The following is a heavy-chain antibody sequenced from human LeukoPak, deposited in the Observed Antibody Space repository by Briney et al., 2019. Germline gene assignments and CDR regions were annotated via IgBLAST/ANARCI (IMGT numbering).Heavy chain of an antibody. J-gene: IGHJ4*02. CDR1: GGSISSGGYS. CDR2: IYHSGST. V-gene: IGHV4-30-2*01. CDR3: ARGGRRWCGELLYRQDRASRYYFDY. D-gene: IGHD3-10*01. Sequence: PSETLSLTCAVSGGSISSGGYSWSWIRQPPGKGLEWIGYIYHSGSTYYNPSLKSRVTISVDRSKNQFSLKLSSVTAADTAVYYCARGGRRWCGELLYRQDRASRYYFDYWGQGTRVTVSS.